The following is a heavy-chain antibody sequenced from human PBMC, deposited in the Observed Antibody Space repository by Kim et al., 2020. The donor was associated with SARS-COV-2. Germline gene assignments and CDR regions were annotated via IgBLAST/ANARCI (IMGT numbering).Heavy chain of an antibody. CDR2: ISYDGSNK. V-gene: IGHV3-30*18. J-gene: IGHJ4*02. Sequence: GGSLRLSCAASGFTFSSYGMHWVRQAPGKGLEWVAVISYDGSNKYYADSVKGRFTISRDNSKNTLYLQMNSLRAEDTAVYYCAKDPEAAAGIMGRFDYWGQGTLVTFSS. D-gene: IGHD6-13*01. CDR1: GFTFSSYG. CDR3: AKDPEAAAGIMGRFDY.